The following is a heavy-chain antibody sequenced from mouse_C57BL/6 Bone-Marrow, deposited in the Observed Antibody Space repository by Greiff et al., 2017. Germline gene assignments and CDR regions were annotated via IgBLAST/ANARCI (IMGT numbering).Heavy chain of an antibody. CDR3: ARGPSYSGSSYYWYFDV. V-gene: IGHV1-69*01. Sequence: QVQLQQPGAELVMPGASVKLSCKASGYTFTSYWMHWVKQRPGQGLEWIGEIDPSDSYTNYNQKFKGKSALTVDKSSSTAYMQLSSLTSEDSAVYYCARGPSYSGSSYYWYFDVWGTGTTVTVSS. CDR1: GYTFTSYW. CDR2: IDPSDSYT. D-gene: IGHD1-1*01. J-gene: IGHJ1*03.